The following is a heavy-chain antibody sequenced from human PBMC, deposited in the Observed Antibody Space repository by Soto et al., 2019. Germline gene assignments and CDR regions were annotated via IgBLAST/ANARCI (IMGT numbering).Heavy chain of an antibody. V-gene: IGHV3-30-3*01. CDR1: GFTFSSYA. Sequence: QVQLVESGGGVVQPGRSLRLSCAASGFTFSSYAMHWVRQAPGKGLEWVAVISYDGSNKYYADSVKGRFTISRDNSKNTLYLQMNSLRAEDTAVYYCARDRHRVVSRSHIAAEYYFDYWGQGTLVTVSS. CDR2: ISYDGSNK. J-gene: IGHJ4*02. D-gene: IGHD6-6*01. CDR3: ARDRHRVVSRSHIAAEYYFDY.